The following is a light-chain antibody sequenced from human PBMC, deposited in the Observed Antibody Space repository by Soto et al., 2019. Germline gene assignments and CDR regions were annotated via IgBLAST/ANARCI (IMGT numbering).Light chain of an antibody. CDR2: VND. Sequence: QSVLTQPPSASGTPGQTVTISCFGSSSNMGTYTVGWYQQLPGAAPKVLIYVNDKRPSGVPDRFSGSNSGTSASLTISGLQSEDEADYYCGAWDDNLDAQVFGTGTKLTVL. V-gene: IGLV1-44*01. CDR3: GAWDDNLDAQV. CDR1: SSNMGTYT. J-gene: IGLJ1*01.